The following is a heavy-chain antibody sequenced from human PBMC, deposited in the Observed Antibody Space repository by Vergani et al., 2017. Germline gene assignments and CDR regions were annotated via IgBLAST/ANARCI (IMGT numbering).Heavy chain of an antibody. CDR2: ITSTGATI. V-gene: IGHV3-21*02. Sequence: VQLVESGGGLVKPGGSLRLSCGASGFTFKNNTMTWVRQSPGKGLECVSSITSTGATINYADSVKGRFTISRDNAKKFLYLQMNNLRAEDTALYYCASRVSAGGGLDTWGQGTLVTVS. CDR3: ASRVSAGGGLDT. D-gene: IGHD2-15*01. CDR1: GFTFKNNT. J-gene: IGHJ5*02.